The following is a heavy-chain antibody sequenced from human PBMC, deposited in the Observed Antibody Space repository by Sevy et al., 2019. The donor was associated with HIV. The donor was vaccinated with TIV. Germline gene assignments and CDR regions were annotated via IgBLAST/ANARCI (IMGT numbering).Heavy chain of an antibody. CDR2: ISSSSSYI. J-gene: IGHJ4*02. V-gene: IGHV3-21*01. CDR3: ARDRGYSYGPSYYFDY. Sequence: GGSLRLSCAASGFTFSSYSMNWVRQAPGKGLEWVSSISSSSSYIYYADSVKGRFTISRDNAKNSLYLQMNSLRAEDTAEYYCARDRGYSYGPSYYFDYWGQGTLVTVSS. CDR1: GFTFSSYS. D-gene: IGHD5-18*01.